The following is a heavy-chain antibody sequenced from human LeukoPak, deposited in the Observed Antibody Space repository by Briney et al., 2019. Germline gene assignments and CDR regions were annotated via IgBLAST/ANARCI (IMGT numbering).Heavy chain of an antibody. Sequence: PSGTLSLTCAVYGGSFSGDYWTWSRQTPEKGLEWIGEMNPSGSTSYNPSLKSRVTISVDTSKNQFSLKLSSVTAADTAVYYCARDLRGVPAAKGFDPWGQGTLVTVSS. CDR1: GGSFSGDY. D-gene: IGHD2-2*01. CDR2: MNPSGST. J-gene: IGHJ5*02. V-gene: IGHV4-34*01. CDR3: ARDLRGVPAAKGFDP.